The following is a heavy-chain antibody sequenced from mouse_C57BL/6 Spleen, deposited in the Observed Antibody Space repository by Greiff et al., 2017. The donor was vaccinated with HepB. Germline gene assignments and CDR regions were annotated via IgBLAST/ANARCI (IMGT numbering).Heavy chain of an antibody. D-gene: IGHD2-5*01. CDR2: IDPSDSYT. V-gene: IGHV1-50*01. CDR3: ARRHYSNYVGWYFDV. Sequence: QVQLQQPGAELVKPGASVKLSCKASGYTFTSYWMQWVKQRPGQGLEWIGEIDPSDSYTNYNQKFKGKATLTVDTSSSTAYMQLSSLTSEDSAVYYCARRHYSNYVGWYFDVWGTGTTVTVSS. CDR1: GYTFTSYW. J-gene: IGHJ1*03.